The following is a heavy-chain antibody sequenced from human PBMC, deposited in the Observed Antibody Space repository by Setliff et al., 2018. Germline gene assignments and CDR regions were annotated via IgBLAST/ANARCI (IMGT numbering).Heavy chain of an antibody. D-gene: IGHD6-25*01. CDR1: GFTFSNYY. Sequence: GGSLRLSCAASGFTFSNYYMTWIRQAPGKGLEWISYIHDSGNPTYYADSVKGRFTVSRDNAKNSLYLQMTSLRAEDTAIYYCARDTTSGWMLTNWGQGTLVTVSS. CDR3: ARDTTSGWMLTN. CDR2: IHDSGNPT. J-gene: IGHJ4*02. V-gene: IGHV3-11*01.